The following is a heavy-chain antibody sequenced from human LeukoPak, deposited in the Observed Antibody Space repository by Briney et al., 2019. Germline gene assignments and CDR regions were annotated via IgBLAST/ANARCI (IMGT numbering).Heavy chain of an antibody. CDR3: ARSPPGMTTVTTGIVDY. V-gene: IGHV4-4*02. CDR2: IYHSGST. CDR1: GGSISSSNW. Sequence: SGTLSLTCAVSGGSISSSNWWSWVRQPPGKGLEWIGEIYHSGSTNYNPSLKSRVTISVDKSKNQFSLKLSSVTAADTAVYYCARSPPGMTTVTTGIVDYWGQGTLVTVSS. D-gene: IGHD4-17*01. J-gene: IGHJ4*02.